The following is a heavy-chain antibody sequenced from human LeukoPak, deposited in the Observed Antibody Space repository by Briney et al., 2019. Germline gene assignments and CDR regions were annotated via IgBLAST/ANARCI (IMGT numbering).Heavy chain of an antibody. CDR2: ISSNGGST. CDR1: GCTFSSYA. J-gene: IGHJ4*02. D-gene: IGHD5-12*01. V-gene: IGHV3-64D*06. CDR3: VATPTY. Sequence: WGSLTLSCSASGCTFSSYAMNWVRQAPGKGLEYVSAISSNGGSTYYADSVKGRFTISRDNSKNTLYLQMSSLRAEDTAVYYCVATPTYWGQGTLVTVSS.